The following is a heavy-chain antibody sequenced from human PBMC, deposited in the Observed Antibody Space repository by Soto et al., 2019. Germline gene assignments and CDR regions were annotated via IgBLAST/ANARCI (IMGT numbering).Heavy chain of an antibody. V-gene: IGHV3-30*18. D-gene: IGHD6-19*01. CDR1: GFTFSSYG. J-gene: IGHJ6*02. CDR2: ISYDGRNK. Sequence: PGWSLRLSCAASGFTFSSYGMHWVRQAPGKGLEWVAVISYDGRNKYYADAVKGRFTISRDNSKNTLYLQMSSLRAEDTAVYYCVKDGSSGWPYFYDMDVWGQGTTVTGSS. CDR3: VKDGSSGWPYFYDMDV.